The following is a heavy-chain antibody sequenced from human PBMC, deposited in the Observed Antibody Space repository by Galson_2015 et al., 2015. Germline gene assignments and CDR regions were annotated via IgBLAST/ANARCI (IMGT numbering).Heavy chain of an antibody. V-gene: IGHV1-2*06. D-gene: IGHD3-22*01. Sequence: SVKVSCKASGYTFTAYYMHWVRQAPGQGLEWLGRINPSRGGTNYAQKFQGRVTMTRDMSISTAYMELSRLRSDDTAVYYCAREMASDYSSGYYSLGAFDVWGQGTMVTVSS. CDR2: INPSRGGT. CDR3: AREMASDYSSGYYSLGAFDV. J-gene: IGHJ3*01. CDR1: GYTFTAYY.